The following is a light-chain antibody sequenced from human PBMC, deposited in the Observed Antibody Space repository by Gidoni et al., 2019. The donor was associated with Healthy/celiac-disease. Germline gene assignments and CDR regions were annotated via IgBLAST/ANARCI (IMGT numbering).Light chain of an antibody. CDR1: QSVSSY. CDR2: DAS. V-gene: IGKV3-11*01. CDR3: QQRSNWYT. J-gene: IGKJ2*01. Sequence: IVLTQSPATLPLPPGERATLSCRASQSVSSYLAWYQQKPGPATRLLIYDASNRATGIPARFSGSGSGTDFTLTISSLEPEEFAVYYCQQRSNWYTFXQXTKLEIK.